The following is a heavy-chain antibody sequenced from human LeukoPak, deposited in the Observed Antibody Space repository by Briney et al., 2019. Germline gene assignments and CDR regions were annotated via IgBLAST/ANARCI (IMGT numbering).Heavy chain of an antibody. D-gene: IGHD6-19*01. Sequence: GGSLRLSCAASGFTFSDYYMSWIRQAPGRGLEWVSYISSSGSTIYYADSVKGRFTISRDNAKNSLYLQMNSLRAEDTAVYYCARDPTIAVGPFDYWGQGTLVTVSS. J-gene: IGHJ4*02. CDR3: ARDPTIAVGPFDY. CDR1: GFTFSDYY. V-gene: IGHV3-11*04. CDR2: ISSSGSTI.